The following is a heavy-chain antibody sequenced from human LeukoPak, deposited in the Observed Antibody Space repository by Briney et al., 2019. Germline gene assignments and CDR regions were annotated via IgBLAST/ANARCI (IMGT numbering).Heavy chain of an antibody. CDR2: ISSNGGST. D-gene: IGHD1-26*01. J-gene: IGHJ4*02. CDR3: ARDRVGATDYFDY. Sequence: GGSLRLSCAASGFTFSSYAVHWVRQAPGKGLEYVSAISSNGGSTYYADSVKGRFTISRDNSKNTLYLQMGSLRAEDMAVYYCARDRVGATDYFDYWGQGTLVTVSS. V-gene: IGHV3-64*02. CDR1: GFTFSSYA.